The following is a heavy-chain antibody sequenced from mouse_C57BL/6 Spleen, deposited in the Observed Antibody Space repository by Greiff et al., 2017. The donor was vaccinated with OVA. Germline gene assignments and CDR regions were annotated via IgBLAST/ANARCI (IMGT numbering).Heavy chain of an antibody. CDR1: GYAFSSSW. CDR2: IYPGDGDT. V-gene: IGHV1-82*01. Sequence: VQLQHSGPELVKPGASVKISCKASGYAFSSSWMNWVKQRPGKGLEWIGRIYPGDGDTNYNGKFKGKATLTADKSSSTAYMQLSSLTSEDSAVYFCARSRAQATSAYWGQGTLVTVSA. D-gene: IGHD3-2*02. J-gene: IGHJ3*01. CDR3: ARSRAQATSAY.